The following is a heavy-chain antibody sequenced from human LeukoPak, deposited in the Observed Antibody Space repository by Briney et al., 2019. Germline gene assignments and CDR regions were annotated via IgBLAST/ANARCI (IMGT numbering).Heavy chain of an antibody. CDR3: ASSLKTSLRITYYYDSSGYSMDV. D-gene: IGHD3-22*01. Sequence: SETLSLTCTVSGDSISSSNCYWGWIRQPPGKGLEWIGSIYFSGGTYYNASLKSRVTISVDTSKNQFSLRLSSVTAADTAVYYCASSLKTSLRITYYYDSSGYSMDVWGKGTTVTVSS. J-gene: IGHJ6*04. CDR2: IYFSGGT. CDR1: GDSISSSNCY. V-gene: IGHV4-39*07.